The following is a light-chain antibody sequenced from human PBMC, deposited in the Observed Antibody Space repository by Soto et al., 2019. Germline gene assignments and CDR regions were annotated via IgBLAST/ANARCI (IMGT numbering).Light chain of an antibody. CDR3: HQYTSPPWT. Sequence: EIVLTQSPATLSLSPGERATLSCRASQTVPGNYLAWLQHKPGQAPRLLIYGASTRATGIPDRFSGSGSGTDFTLTIASLEPEDFAVYYCHQYTSPPWTLGRGTKVETK. CDR1: QTVPGNY. V-gene: IGKV3-20*01. CDR2: GAS. J-gene: IGKJ1*01.